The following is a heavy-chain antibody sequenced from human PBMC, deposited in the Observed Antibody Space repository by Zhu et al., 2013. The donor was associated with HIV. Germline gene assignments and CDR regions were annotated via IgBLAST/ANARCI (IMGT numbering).Heavy chain of an antibody. Sequence: QVQLVQSGAEVKKPGASVKVSCKASGYTFTGYYIHWVRRAPGHGLEWMGLLDPAAGTTTYAQVFKGRLTVTRDTSTATVYMQLSGLRSEDTAVYFCARDFRGGASYKGYLLHWGQGTLVSVSS. CDR1: GYTFTGYY. D-gene: IGHD2-15*01. CDR2: LDPAAGTT. J-gene: IGHJ1*01. V-gene: IGHV1-46*01. CDR3: ARDFRGGASYKGYLLH.